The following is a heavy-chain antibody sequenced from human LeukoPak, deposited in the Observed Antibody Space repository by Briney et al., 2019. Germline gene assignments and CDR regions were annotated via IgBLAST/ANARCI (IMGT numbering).Heavy chain of an antibody. J-gene: IGHJ5*02. Sequence: SETLSLTCAVSGASISSGSHYWSWIRQHPGKGLEWIGYIYYTGSTYYNPSLKSRLTISVDTSKNHFSLKVSSVTAADTAVYYCARARLGYNYGLNWFDPWGQGTLVTVSS. CDR1: GASISSGSHY. CDR3: ARARLGYNYGLNWFDP. CDR2: IYYTGST. V-gene: IGHV4-31*11. D-gene: IGHD5-18*01.